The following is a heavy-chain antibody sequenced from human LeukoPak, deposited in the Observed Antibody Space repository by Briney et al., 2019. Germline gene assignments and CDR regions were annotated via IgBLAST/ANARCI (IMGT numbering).Heavy chain of an antibody. CDR2: INPNSGGT. CDR3: ARVAVGIAVGSGNWFDP. V-gene: IGHV1-2*02. Sequence: VASVKVSCKASGYTFTGYYMHWVRQAPGQGLEWMGWINPNSGGTNYAQKFQGRVTMTRDTSISTAYMELSRLRSDDTAVYYCARVAVGIAVGSGNWFDPWGQGTLVTVSS. D-gene: IGHD6-19*01. J-gene: IGHJ5*02. CDR1: GYTFTGYY.